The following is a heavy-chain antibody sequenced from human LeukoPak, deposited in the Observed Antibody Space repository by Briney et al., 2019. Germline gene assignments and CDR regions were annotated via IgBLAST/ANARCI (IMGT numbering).Heavy chain of an antibody. CDR2: INHSGST. J-gene: IGHJ4*02. CDR1: GGSISSSSYY. V-gene: IGHV4-39*07. D-gene: IGHD3-9*01. CDR3: ARGTKYYDILTGYYSPYYFDY. Sequence: SETLSLTCTVSGGSISSSSYYWGWIRQPPGKGLEWIGEINHSGSTNYNPSLKSRVTISVDTSKNQFSLKLSSVTAADTAVYYCARGTKYYDILTGYYSPYYFDYWGQGTLVTVSS.